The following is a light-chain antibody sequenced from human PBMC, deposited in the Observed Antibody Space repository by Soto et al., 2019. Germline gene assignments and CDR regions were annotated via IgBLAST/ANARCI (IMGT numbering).Light chain of an antibody. CDR3: QTYDSSPWT. CDR1: QSVSSSF. J-gene: IGKJ1*01. V-gene: IGKV3-20*01. CDR2: GAS. Sequence: EIVLTQSPGTLSLSPGERATLSCRASQSVSSSFLAWYQQKPGQAPRLLIYGASSRATGIPDRFSGSGSGQDITLTISSLEPEYFAVYYCQTYDSSPWTFGQGTKVEIK.